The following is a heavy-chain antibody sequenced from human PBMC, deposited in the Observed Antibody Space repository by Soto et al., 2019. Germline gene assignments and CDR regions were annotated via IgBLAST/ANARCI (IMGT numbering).Heavy chain of an antibody. D-gene: IGHD6-19*01. CDR1: GFTLRDYC. Sequence: EVQLVESGGGLVQPGGSLRLSCGVCGFTLRDYCMSWVRRSPGKGPEGVANIRGDGSENYYVDSVKGRFTISRDNAKSTLFLQMNSLRAEDTAVYYCARCVGAVPGSNWGQGTLVTVSP. V-gene: IGHV3-7*05. CDR3: ARCVGAVPGSN. CDR2: IRGDGSEN. J-gene: IGHJ4*02.